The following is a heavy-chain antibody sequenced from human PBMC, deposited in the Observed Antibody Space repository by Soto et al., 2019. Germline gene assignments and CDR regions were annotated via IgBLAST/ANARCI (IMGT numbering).Heavy chain of an antibody. CDR1: GGSISGYY. CDR2: MYNTGST. D-gene: IGHD2-21*02. V-gene: IGHV4-59*01. CDR3: ARDLWGYCGTDCYPLDV. Sequence: QVQLQESGPGLVKPSETLSLTCTVSGGSISGYYWSWIRQPPGKGLEWIGYMYNTGSTVYNPSFKSRVTIAVDTSKNQFSLKLNSVTAADTAVYYCARDLWGYCGTDCYPLDVWGQGPTVTVSS. J-gene: IGHJ6*02.